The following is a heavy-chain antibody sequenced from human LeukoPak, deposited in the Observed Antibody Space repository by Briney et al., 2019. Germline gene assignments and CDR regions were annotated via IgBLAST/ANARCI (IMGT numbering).Heavy chain of an antibody. CDR3: ARVWLGPGTQYYYYYGMDV. V-gene: IGHV4-59*01. J-gene: IGHJ6*02. CDR1: GGSISSYY. CDR2: IYYSGST. D-gene: IGHD3-10*01. Sequence: SSETLPLTCTVSGGSISSYYWSWIRQPPGKGLEWIGYIYYSGSTNYNPSFKSRVTISVDTSKNQFSLKLSSVTAADTAVYYCARVWLGPGTQYYYYYGMDVWGQGTTVTVSS.